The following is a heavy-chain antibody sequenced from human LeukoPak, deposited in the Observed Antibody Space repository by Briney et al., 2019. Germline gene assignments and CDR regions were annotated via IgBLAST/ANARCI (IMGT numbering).Heavy chain of an antibody. V-gene: IGHV3-33*06. J-gene: IGHJ4*02. CDR3: AKDAQRGFDYSNSLEY. Sequence: PGRSLRLSCTASGVTYSHYGMHWVRQAPGKGLEWVAEIWSDGTEKYYADAVHGRFTISRDNSRNTLYLQMNSLRGEDTAVYYCAKDAQRGFDYSNSLEYWGQGTLVTVSS. CDR1: GVTYSHYG. CDR2: IWSDGTEK. D-gene: IGHD4-11*01.